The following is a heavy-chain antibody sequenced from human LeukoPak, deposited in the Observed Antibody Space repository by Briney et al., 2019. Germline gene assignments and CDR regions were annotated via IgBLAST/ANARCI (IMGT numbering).Heavy chain of an antibody. Sequence: PGGSLRLSCAASGFTFSSYAMHWVRQAPGKGLEWVAVISYDGSNKYYADSVKGRFTISRDNSKNTLYLQMNSLRAEDTAVYYCSRDRSRVLLWLGELPGNWFDPWGQGTLVTVSS. CDR1: GFTFSSYA. CDR2: ISYDGSNK. V-gene: IGHV3-30*04. D-gene: IGHD3-10*01. CDR3: SRDRSRVLLWLGELPGNWFDP. J-gene: IGHJ5*02.